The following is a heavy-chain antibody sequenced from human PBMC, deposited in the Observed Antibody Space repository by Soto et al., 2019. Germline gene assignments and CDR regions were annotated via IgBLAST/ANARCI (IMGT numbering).Heavy chain of an antibody. Sequence: GGSLRLSWAASGCTFSTYWMHWIRQVPGKGLEWVSAISGSGGSTYYADSVKGRFTISRDNSKNTLYLQMNSLRAEDTAVYYCAKVSYANWFDPWGQGTLVTLSS. CDR3: AKVSYANWFDP. V-gene: IGHV3-23*01. D-gene: IGHD1-26*01. CDR1: GCTFSTYW. J-gene: IGHJ5*02. CDR2: ISGSGGST.